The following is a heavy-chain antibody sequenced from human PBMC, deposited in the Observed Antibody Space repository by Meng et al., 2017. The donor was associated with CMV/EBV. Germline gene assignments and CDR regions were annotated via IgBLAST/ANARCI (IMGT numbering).Heavy chain of an antibody. CDR3: ASTRVVVPAAIFSLRGRRGWFDP. CDR2: IIPILGIA. D-gene: IGHD2-2*01. V-gene: IGHV1-69*10. CDR1: GYTFTSYD. Sequence: SVKVSCKASGYTFTSYDINWVRQATGQGLEWMGGIIPILGIANYAQKFQGRVTITADKSTSTAYMELSSLRSEDTAVYYCASTRVVVPAAIFSLRGRRGWFDPWGQGTLVTVSS. J-gene: IGHJ5*02.